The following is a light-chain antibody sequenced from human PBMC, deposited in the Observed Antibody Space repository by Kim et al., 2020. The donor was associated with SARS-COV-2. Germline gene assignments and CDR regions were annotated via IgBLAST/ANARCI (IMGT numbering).Light chain of an antibody. CDR2: DNY. CDR3: GTWDSSLSTGRV. J-gene: IGLJ3*02. V-gene: IGLV1-51*01. Sequence: QSVLTQPPSVSAAPGQKVTISCSGTISNIGNNYVSWYQQFPGTAPKLLIYDNYRRPSGIPDRFSGSKSGTSATLAITGLQSGDEAEYFCGTWDSSLSTGRVFGGGTKL. CDR1: ISNIGNNY.